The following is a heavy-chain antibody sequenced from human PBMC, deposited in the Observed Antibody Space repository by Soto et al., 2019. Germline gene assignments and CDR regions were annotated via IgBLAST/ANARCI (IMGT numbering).Heavy chain of an antibody. V-gene: IGHV4-30-2*01. Sequence: QLQLQESGSGLVKPSQTLSLTCAVSGGSISSGGYSWSWIRQPPGEGLEWIGYIYHSGSTYYNPSLKSRATLSVDRSKSLFFLKLSSVSAADTAVYYCAAGGGLPRYCWGQGTLVSVSS. J-gene: IGHJ4*02. CDR3: AAGGGLPRYC. D-gene: IGHD5-12*01. CDR1: GGSISSGGYS. CDR2: IYHSGST.